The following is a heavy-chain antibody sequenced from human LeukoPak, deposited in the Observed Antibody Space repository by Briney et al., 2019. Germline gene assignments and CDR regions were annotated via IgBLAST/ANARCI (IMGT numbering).Heavy chain of an antibody. CDR2: IYYSGST. D-gene: IGHD3-10*01. J-gene: IGHJ6*02. CDR1: GGSISSGDYY. V-gene: IGHV4-30-4*01. Sequence: SQTLSLTCTVSGGSISSGDYYWSWIRQPPGKGLEWIGYIYYSGSTYYNPSLKSRVIISVDTSKNQFSLKLSSVTAADTAVYYCARTSLRAGNGMDVWGQGTTVTVSS. CDR3: ARTSLRAGNGMDV.